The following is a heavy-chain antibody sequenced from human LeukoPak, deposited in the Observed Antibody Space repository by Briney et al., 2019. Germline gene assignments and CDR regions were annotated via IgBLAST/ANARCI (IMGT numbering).Heavy chain of an antibody. D-gene: IGHD3-22*01. CDR2: ISAYNGNT. CDR3: ARTGPRYYDSSGFFP. J-gene: IGHJ5*02. CDR1: GYTFTSYG. V-gene: IGHV1-18*01. Sequence: ASVKVSCTASGYTFTSYGISWVRQAPGQGLEWMGWISAYNGNTNYAQKLQGRVTMTTDTSTSTAYMELRSLRSDDTAVYYCARTGPRYYDSSGFFPWGQGTLVTVSS.